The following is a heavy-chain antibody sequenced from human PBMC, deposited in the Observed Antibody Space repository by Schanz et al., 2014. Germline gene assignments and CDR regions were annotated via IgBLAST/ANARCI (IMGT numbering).Heavy chain of an antibody. CDR2: IWNNGVTK. CDR1: GFTFSSYG. Sequence: DLVESGGGVVQFGRSLRLSCVASGFTFSSYGIHWFRQPAGKGLEWVAVIWNNGVTKYYADSVRGRFTISRDRFQNTLYLRMSSLRAEDTAVYYCARPRFDYGEVDYWGQGTLVTVSS. J-gene: IGHJ4*02. CDR3: ARPRFDYGEVDY. D-gene: IGHD4-17*01. V-gene: IGHV3-33*01.